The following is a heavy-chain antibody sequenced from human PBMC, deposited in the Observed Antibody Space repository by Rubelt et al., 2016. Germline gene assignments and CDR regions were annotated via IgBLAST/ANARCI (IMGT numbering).Heavy chain of an antibody. D-gene: IGHD6-19*01. V-gene: IGHV4-59*08. Sequence: QLQESGPRLVKRSETMYLTCTVSGGYIGTYFWSWIRQSPGKGLEWIGHISHTGDTTYNHSLSNRVTISLDTSRNQLSLRRDSVTAADTALFYCARLNGWYFDYWGQGALVTVSS. J-gene: IGHJ4*02. CDR3: ARLNGWYFDY. CDR2: ISHTGDT. CDR1: GGYIGTYF.